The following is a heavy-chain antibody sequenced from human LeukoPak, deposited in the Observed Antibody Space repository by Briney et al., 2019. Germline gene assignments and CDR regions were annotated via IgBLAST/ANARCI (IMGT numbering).Heavy chain of an antibody. CDR3: ARPDLQAVGYGMDV. D-gene: IGHD5-24*01. J-gene: IGHJ6*02. CDR2: IYYSGST. CDR1: GGSISSSSYY. V-gene: IGHV4-39*01. Sequence: SETLSLACTVSGGSISSSSYYWGWIRQPPGKGLEWIGSIYYSGSTYYNPSLKSQVTISVDTSKNQFSLKLSSVTAADTAVYYCARPDLQAVGYGMDVWGQGTTVTVSS.